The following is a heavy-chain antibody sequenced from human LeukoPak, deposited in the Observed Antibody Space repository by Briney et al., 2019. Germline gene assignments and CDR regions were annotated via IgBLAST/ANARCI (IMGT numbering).Heavy chain of an antibody. Sequence: ASVKVSCKASGGTFSTYAINWVRQAPGQGLEWMGGITPMFGTANYAQKFQGRVTITTDESTSTAYMKLSSLRSEDTAVYYCARVFARSGEISGSYYYYWGQGTLVTVSS. CDR1: GGTFSTYA. J-gene: IGHJ4*02. V-gene: IGHV1-69*05. D-gene: IGHD1-26*01. CDR3: ARVFARSGEISGSYYYY. CDR2: ITPMFGTA.